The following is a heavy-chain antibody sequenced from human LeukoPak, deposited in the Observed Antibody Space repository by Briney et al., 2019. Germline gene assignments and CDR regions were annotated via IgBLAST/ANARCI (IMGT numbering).Heavy chain of an antibody. D-gene: IGHD5-18*01. Sequence: SQTLSLTCAVSGGSISSGGYSWSWIRQPPGKGLEWIGYIYHSGSTYYNPSLKSRVTISVDRSKNQFSLELSSVTAADTAVYYCARDRDSYGYYDYWGQGTLVTVSS. CDR2: IYHSGST. V-gene: IGHV4-30-2*01. CDR1: GGSISSGGYS. CDR3: ARDRDSYGYYDY. J-gene: IGHJ4*02.